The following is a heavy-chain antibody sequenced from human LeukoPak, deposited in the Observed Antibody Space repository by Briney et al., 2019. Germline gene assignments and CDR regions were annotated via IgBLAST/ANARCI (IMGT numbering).Heavy chain of an antibody. CDR3: ARLAVAGTVIDY. CDR1: SGSISSSSYF. D-gene: IGHD6-19*01. J-gene: IGHJ4*02. CDR2: IYYSGST. V-gene: IGHV4-39*01. Sequence: NSSETLSLTCTVSSGSISSSSYFWGWIRQPPGTGLEWIGSIYYSGSTYFNPSLGSRVTISVDTSRNQFSLKLSSVTAADTAVYYCARLAVAGTVIDYWGQGTLVTVSS.